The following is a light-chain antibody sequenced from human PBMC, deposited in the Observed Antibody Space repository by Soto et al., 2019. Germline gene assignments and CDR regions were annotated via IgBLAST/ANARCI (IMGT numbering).Light chain of an antibody. V-gene: IGLV3-1*01. CDR2: QDS. Sequence: YELTQPPSVSVSPGQTASITCSGDKLGDKYACWYQQKPGQSPVLVIYQDSKRPSGIPERFSGSNSGNTATLTISGTQAMDEADYYCQAWDSSTLYVFGTGTKLTVL. CDR1: KLGDKY. J-gene: IGLJ1*01. CDR3: QAWDSSTLYV.